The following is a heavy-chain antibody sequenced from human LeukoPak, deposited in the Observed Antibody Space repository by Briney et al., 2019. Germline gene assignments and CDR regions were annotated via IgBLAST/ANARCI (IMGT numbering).Heavy chain of an antibody. CDR2: IRYDGSNK. V-gene: IGHV3-30*02. J-gene: IGHJ5*02. D-gene: IGHD3-22*01. CDR3: AKDPPRAMIVVVLRDWFDP. Sequence: PGGSLRLSCAASGFTFSSYGMHWVRQAPGKGLEWVAFIRYDGSNKYYADSVKGRFTISRDNSKNTLYLQMNSLRAEDTAVYYCAKDPPRAMIVVVLRDWFDPWGQGTLVTVSS. CDR1: GFTFSSYG.